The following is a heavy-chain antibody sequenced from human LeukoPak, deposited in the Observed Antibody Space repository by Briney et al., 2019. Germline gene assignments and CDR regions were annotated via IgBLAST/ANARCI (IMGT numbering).Heavy chain of an antibody. Sequence: SETLSLTCTVSGGSISSSSYYWGWIRQPPGKGLEWIGSIYYSGSTYYDPSLKSRVTISVDTSKNQFSLKLSSVTAADTAVYYCARLQAAMVTFFAFDIWGQGTMVTVSS. CDR2: IYYSGST. CDR1: GGSISSSSYY. J-gene: IGHJ3*02. V-gene: IGHV4-39*01. D-gene: IGHD5-18*01. CDR3: ARLQAAMVTFFAFDI.